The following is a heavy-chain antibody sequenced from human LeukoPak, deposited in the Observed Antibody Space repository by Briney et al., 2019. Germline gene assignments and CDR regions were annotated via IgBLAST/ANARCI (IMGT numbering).Heavy chain of an antibody. CDR3: ARRGYCSGGNCVGAFDI. CDR2: IYHSGST. V-gene: IGHV4-38-2*02. Sequence: SETLSLTCSVSGYSISSGYYWGWIRQPPGKGLEWIGSIYHSGSTYYNPSLKSRVTISVDTSKNQFSLKLSSVTAADTAVYYCARRGYCSGGNCVGAFDIWGQGTMVTVSS. CDR1: GYSISSGYY. J-gene: IGHJ3*02. D-gene: IGHD2-15*01.